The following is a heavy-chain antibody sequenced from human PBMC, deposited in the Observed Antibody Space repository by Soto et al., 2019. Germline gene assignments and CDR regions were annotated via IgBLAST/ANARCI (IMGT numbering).Heavy chain of an antibody. CDR2: IWYDGSNK. D-gene: IGHD3-22*01. Sequence: SEGSLILSCAASGFTFSSYCMHWVRQAPGKGLEWVAVIWYDGSNKYYADSVKGRFTISRDNSKNTLYLQMNSLRAEDTAVYYCARERYYYDSSGYLPYWGQGTLVTVSS. CDR1: GFTFSSYC. CDR3: ARERYYYDSSGYLPY. J-gene: IGHJ4*02. V-gene: IGHV3-33*01.